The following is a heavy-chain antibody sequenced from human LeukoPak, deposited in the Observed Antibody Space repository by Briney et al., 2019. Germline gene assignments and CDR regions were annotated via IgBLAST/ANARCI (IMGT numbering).Heavy chain of an antibody. CDR3: TRNDYGQYYFDY. D-gene: IGHD4-17*01. CDR2: IKHDGSEK. Sequence: PGGSLRLSCVASTSTFTAYWMTWVRQAPGKGLEWVANIKHDGSEKKYVDSVKGRFTISRDNSKNTLYLQMDSLKPEDTAVYHCTRNDYGQYYFDYWGQGNLVTVSS. CDR1: TSTFTAYW. J-gene: IGHJ4*02. V-gene: IGHV3-7*01.